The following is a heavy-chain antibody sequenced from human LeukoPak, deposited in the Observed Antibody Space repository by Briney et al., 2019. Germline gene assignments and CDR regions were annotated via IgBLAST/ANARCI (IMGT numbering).Heavy chain of an antibody. CDR3: ARSLSSRFSGPRRPYYFDS. D-gene: IGHD3-16*02. Sequence: GGSLRLSCAASGFTFSSYAMSWVRQAPGKGLEWVSAIGGSGGSTYYADSVKGRFTISTDNSKNTLYLQMNSLRAEDTAVYYCARSLSSRFSGPRRPYYFDSWGQGTLVTVSS. CDR2: IGGSGGST. CDR1: GFTFSSYA. J-gene: IGHJ4*02. V-gene: IGHV3-23*01.